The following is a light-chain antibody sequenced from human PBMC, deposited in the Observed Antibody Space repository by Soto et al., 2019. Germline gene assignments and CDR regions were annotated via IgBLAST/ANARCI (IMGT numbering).Light chain of an antibody. V-gene: IGKV3-20*01. CDR1: QIVGSN. CDR2: GAF. CDR3: QQYGSSIT. J-gene: IGKJ5*01. Sequence: EIVMTQSPATLSVSPGERATLSCRASQIVGSNLAWYQQKRGQAPRLLIYGAFNRATGIPDRFSGSGSGTDFTLTISRLEPEDFAVFYCQQYGSSITFGQGTRLEIK.